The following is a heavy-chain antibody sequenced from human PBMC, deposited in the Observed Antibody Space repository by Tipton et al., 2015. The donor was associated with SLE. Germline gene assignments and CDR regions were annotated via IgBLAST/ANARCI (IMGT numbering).Heavy chain of an antibody. CDR1: GGSITENS. CDR3: ARVPLYYYYYMDV. V-gene: IGHV4-31*03. CDR2: IYYSGST. Sequence: TLSLTCTVSGGSITENSWAWIRQHPGKGLEWIGYIYYSGSTYYNPSLKSRVTISVDTSKNQFSLKLSSVTAADTAVYYCARVPLYYYYYMDVWGKGTTVTVSS. J-gene: IGHJ6*03.